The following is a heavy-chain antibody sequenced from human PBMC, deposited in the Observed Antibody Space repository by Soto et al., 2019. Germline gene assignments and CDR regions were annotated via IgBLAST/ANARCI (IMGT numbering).Heavy chain of an antibody. Sequence: DVQLVESGGGLVQPGRSLRLSCAASGFTFDDYAMHWVRQAPGKGLEWVSGISWNSGSIGYADSVKGRFTISRDNAKNSLYLQMNRLRAEDTALYYCAKGSAGSSSGGYFDYWGQRTLVTVSS. CDR2: ISWNSGSI. D-gene: IGHD6-6*01. V-gene: IGHV3-9*01. J-gene: IGHJ4*02. CDR3: AKGSAGSSSGGYFDY. CDR1: GFTFDDYA.